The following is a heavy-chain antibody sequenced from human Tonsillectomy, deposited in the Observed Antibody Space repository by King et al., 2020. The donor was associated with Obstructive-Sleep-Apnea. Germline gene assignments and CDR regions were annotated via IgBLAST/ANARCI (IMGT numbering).Heavy chain of an antibody. CDR1: GFTFSSYA. D-gene: IGHD3-10*01. Sequence: VQLVESGGGVVQPGRSLSLSCAAFGFTFSSYAIHWVRQAPGKGLEWVALISYDGSSKYYADSVKGRFTISRDNSKNTLYLQMNSLTVEDTAVYHCASDWGYYYGSGSSEPFDYWGQGTLVIVSS. CDR3: ASDWGYYYGSGSSEPFDY. CDR2: ISYDGSSK. V-gene: IGHV3-30*04. J-gene: IGHJ4*02.